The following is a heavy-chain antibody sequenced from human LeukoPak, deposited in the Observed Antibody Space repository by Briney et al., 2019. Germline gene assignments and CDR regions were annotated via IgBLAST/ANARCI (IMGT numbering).Heavy chain of an antibody. V-gene: IGHV1-8*01. CDR3: ARGRRRYSGSRNWFDP. Sequence: ASVKVSCKASGYTFTSYDINWVRQATGQGLEWMGWMNPNSGNTGYAQKFQGRVTMTRNTSISTAYMELSSLRSEDTAVYYCARGRRRYSGSRNWFDPWGQGTLVTVSS. J-gene: IGHJ5*02. CDR1: GYTFTSYD. CDR2: MNPNSGNT. D-gene: IGHD1-26*01.